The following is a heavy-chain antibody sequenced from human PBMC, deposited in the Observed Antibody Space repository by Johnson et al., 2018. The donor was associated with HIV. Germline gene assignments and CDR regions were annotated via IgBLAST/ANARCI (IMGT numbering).Heavy chain of an antibody. CDR3: ARGDFWSGYPDAFDI. J-gene: IGHJ3*02. Sequence: QVQLVESGGGVVQPGRSLRLSCAASGFTFSSYAMHWVRQAPGKGLEWVAVISYDGSNKYYADSVKGRFTISRYNSKNTLYLQMNSLRAEDTAVYYCARGDFWSGYPDAFDIWGQGTMVTVSS. V-gene: IGHV3-30*04. CDR1: GFTFSSYA. CDR2: ISYDGSNK. D-gene: IGHD3-3*01.